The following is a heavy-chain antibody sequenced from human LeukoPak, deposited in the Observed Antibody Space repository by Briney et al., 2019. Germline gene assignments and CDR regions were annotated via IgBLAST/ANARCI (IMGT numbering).Heavy chain of an antibody. J-gene: IGHJ4*02. CDR3: AKDLIGYSSRSRML. Sequence: GGSLRLSCAASGFTFSSYAMHWVRQAPGKGLEWVAVISYRGSNKYYADSVKGRFTISRDNSKNTLYLQMNSLRAEDTAVYYCAKDLIGYSSRSRMLWGQGTLVTVSS. CDR1: GFTFSSYA. V-gene: IGHV3-30*04. CDR2: ISYRGSNK. D-gene: IGHD6-13*01.